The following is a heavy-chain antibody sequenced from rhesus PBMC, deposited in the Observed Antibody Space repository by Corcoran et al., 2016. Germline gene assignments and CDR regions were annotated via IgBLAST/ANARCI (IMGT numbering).Heavy chain of an antibody. CDR1: GGSISGGYG. J-gene: IGHJ4*01. V-gene: IGHV4S7*01. CDR3: ARGGRQLEIVFDY. D-gene: IGHD6-25*01. CDR2: IFGSIGST. Sequence: QLQLQESGPGLVKPSETLSLTCAVSGGSISGGYGWSWIRQPPGTGLELIGHIFGSIGSTYYNPSLKSRVTISTDTSKNQFSLKLSSVTAADTAVYYCARGGRQLEIVFDYWGQGVLVTVSS.